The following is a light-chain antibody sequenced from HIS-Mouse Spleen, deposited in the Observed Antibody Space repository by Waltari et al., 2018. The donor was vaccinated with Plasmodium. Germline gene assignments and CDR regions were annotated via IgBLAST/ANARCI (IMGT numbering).Light chain of an antibody. J-gene: IGKJ1*01. CDR3: QQYNSYSWT. CDR1: QSISSW. V-gene: IGKV1-5*03. Sequence: DIQMTQPPSTLYASVVDRVTITCRASQSISSWLAWYQQKPGKAPKLPIYKASSLESGVPSRFSGSGSGTEFTLTISSLQPDDFATYYCQQYNSYSWTFGQGTKVEIK. CDR2: KAS.